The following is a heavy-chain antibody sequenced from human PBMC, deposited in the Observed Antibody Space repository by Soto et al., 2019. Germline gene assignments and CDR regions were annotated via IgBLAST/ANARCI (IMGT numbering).Heavy chain of an antibody. CDR3: ARAQLVGYYFDY. J-gene: IGHJ4*02. D-gene: IGHD2-2*01. V-gene: IGHV4-30-4*01. CDR1: GGSTSSGDYY. CDR2: IYFRGTT. Sequence: SETLSLTCTVSGGSTSSGDYYWSWIRQPPGKGLEWIGYIYFRGTTYNNPYLKSRVTISVDTSKNQFSLKLSSVTAADTAVYYCARAQLVGYYFDYWGQGILVTVSS.